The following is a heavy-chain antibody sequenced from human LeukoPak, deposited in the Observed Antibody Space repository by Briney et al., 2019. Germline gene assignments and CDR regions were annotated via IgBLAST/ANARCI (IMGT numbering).Heavy chain of an antibody. J-gene: IGHJ4*02. CDR2: VNSDDSST. Sequence: PGETLSLSCAASGFTISSSWKHWGRIAQAPGMGRDSRVNSDDSSTSYADSVKGRFTISRDNAKNTLYLQMNSLRAEDTAVYYCARGGSRVYCSSTSCYSVRGYFDYWGQGTLVIVSS. CDR3: ARGGSRVYCSSTSCYSVRGYFDY. V-gene: IGHV3-74*01. D-gene: IGHD2-2*01. CDR1: GFTISSSW.